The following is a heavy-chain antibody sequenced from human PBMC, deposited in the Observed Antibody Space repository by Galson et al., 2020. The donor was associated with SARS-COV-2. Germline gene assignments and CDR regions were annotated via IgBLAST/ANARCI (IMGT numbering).Heavy chain of an antibody. CDR1: GGSISSGGYY. D-gene: IGHD6-13*01. Sequence: SETLSLTCTVSGGSISSGGYYWSWIRQHPGKGLEWIGYIYYSGSTYYNPSLKSRVTISVDTSKNQFSLKLSSVTAADTAVYYCARGEHSPIAAAPDGMDVWGQGTTVTVSS. CDR3: ARGEHSPIAAAPDGMDV. J-gene: IGHJ6*02. V-gene: IGHV4-31*03. CDR2: IYYSGST.